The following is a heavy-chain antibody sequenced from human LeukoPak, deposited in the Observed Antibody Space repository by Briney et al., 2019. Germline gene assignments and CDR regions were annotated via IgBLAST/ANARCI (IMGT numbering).Heavy chain of an antibody. J-gene: IGHJ3*02. CDR2: ISAYNGNT. Sequence: ASVKVSCKASGYTFTSYGISWVRQAPGQGLEWMGWISAYNGNTNYAQKLQGRVTMTTDTSTSTAYMELRSLRSDDTAVYYCATGYYDILTGYYWDAFDIWSQGTMVTVSS. CDR1: GYTFTSYG. V-gene: IGHV1-18*01. CDR3: ATGYYDILTGYYWDAFDI. D-gene: IGHD3-9*01.